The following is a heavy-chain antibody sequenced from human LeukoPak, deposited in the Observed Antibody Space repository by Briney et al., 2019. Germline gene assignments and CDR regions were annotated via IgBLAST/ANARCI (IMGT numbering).Heavy chain of an antibody. CDR2: IIPIFGTA. CDR3: ASSGSYLLTPAWY. J-gene: IGHJ4*02. V-gene: IGHV1-69*05. CDR1: GGTFSSYA. Sequence: ASVKVSCKASGGTFSSYAISWVRQAPGQGLERMGGIIPIFGTANYAQKFQGRVTITTDESTSTAYMELSSLRSEDTAVYYCASSGSYLLTPAWYWGQGTLVTVSS. D-gene: IGHD3-10*01.